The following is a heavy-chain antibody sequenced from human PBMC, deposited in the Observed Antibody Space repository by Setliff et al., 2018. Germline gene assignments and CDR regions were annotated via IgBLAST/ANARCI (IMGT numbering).Heavy chain of an antibody. D-gene: IGHD4-17*01. CDR1: GYSFTTYW. CDR3: ARRAVTAEYFQH. J-gene: IGHJ1*01. V-gene: IGHV5-51*01. Sequence: GESLKISCKGSGYSFTTYWIGWVRQMPGKGLEWMGIIYPGDSDTRYSPSFQGQVTISADKSISTAYLQLSSLRASDTAIYYCARRAVTAEYFQHWGHGTLVTVSS. CDR2: IYPGDSDT.